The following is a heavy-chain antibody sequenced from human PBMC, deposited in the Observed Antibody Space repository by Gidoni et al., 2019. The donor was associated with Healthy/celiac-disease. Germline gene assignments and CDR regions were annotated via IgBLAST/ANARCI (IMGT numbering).Heavy chain of an antibody. CDR2: ISSSGSTI. D-gene: IGHD1-20*01. V-gene: IGHV3-11*04. J-gene: IGHJ3*02. CDR1: GFTFIYSY. Sequence: QVQLVESGGGLVKPGGSLRLSCAASGFTFIYSYMSWIRHAPGKGLEWVSYISSSGSTIYYADSVKGRFTISRDNAKNSLYLQMNSLRAEDTAVYYCASADRTNSWYTVTFDDTFDIWGQGTMVTVSS. CDR3: ASADRTNSWYTVTFDDTFDI.